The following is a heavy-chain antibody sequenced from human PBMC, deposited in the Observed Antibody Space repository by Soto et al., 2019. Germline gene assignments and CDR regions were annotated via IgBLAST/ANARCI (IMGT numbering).Heavy chain of an antibody. CDR2: IYYTGST. CDR3: AKATSGYYAPSHY. D-gene: IGHD3-22*01. V-gene: IGHV4-59*01. J-gene: IGHJ4*02. Sequence: SETLSLTCTVSGGSFSSYFWSWIRQPPGKGLEWIGYIYYTGSTNYNPSLKSRVTISVDTSKKQFSLKLSSVTAADTAIYYCAKATSGYYAPSHYWGQGTQVTVSS. CDR1: GGSFSSYF.